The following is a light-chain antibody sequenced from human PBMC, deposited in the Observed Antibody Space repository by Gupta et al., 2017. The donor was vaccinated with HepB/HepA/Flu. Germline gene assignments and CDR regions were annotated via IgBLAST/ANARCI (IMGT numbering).Light chain of an antibody. CDR3: EAWDDSLDGYVV. Sequence: SVLTQPPSVSGTPGQRVTISCSGSSSTIGSNPVHWYQQPPETAPNLLIYNTHRRHSGVPDRVSGSKSGTSASLAISGLQAEEEADYYCEAWDDSLDGYVVFGGGTKLTVL. CDR2: NTH. V-gene: IGLV1-44*01. J-gene: IGLJ2*01. CDR1: SSTIGSNP.